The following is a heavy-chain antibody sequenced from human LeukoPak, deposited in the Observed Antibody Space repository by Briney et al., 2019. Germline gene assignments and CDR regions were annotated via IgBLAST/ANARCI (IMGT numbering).Heavy chain of an antibody. J-gene: IGHJ4*02. Sequence: SVTLSLTCTVSGYSISSGYYWGWIRQPPGKGLEWIGSIYHSGSTYYNPSLKSRVTISVDTSKNQFSLKLSSVTAADTAVYYCARVTGYMIEDYFDYWGQGTLVTVSS. CDR3: ARVTGYMIEDYFDY. D-gene: IGHD3-22*01. V-gene: IGHV4-38-2*02. CDR2: IYHSGST. CDR1: GYSISSGYY.